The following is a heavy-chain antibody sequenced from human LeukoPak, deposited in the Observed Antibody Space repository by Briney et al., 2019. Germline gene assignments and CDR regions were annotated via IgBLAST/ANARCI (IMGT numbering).Heavy chain of an antibody. D-gene: IGHD2-2*01. CDR3: ASSSWGYCSSTSCPTFDY. V-gene: IGHV4-59*08. J-gene: IGHJ4*02. Sequence: PSETLSLTCTVSGGSISSYYWSWIRQPPGKGLEWIGYIYYSGSTNYNPSLKSRVTISVATSKNQFSLKLSSVTAADTAVYYCASSSWGYCSSTSCPTFDYWGQGTLVTVSS. CDR2: IYYSGST. CDR1: GGSISSYY.